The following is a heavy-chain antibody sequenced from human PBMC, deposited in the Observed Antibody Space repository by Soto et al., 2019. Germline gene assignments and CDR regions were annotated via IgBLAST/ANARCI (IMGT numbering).Heavy chain of an antibody. D-gene: IGHD6-13*01. V-gene: IGHV3-21*01. CDR2: ISSSSSYI. CDR3: AGPEGWYGY. CDR1: GFTFSSYS. Sequence: EVQLVESGGGLVKPGGSLRLSCAASGFTFSSYSMNWVRQAPGKGLEWVAAISSSSSYIYYADSGKGRFTISRDNAKTSLYLQMNSLRAEDTAVYYCAGPEGWYGYWGQGTLVTVSS. J-gene: IGHJ4*02.